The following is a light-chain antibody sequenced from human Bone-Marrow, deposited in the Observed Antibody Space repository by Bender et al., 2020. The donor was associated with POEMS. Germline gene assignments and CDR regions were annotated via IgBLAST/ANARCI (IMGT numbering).Light chain of an antibody. Sequence: QSVLTQPPSASGTPGQRVTISCSGSSSNIGTNPVNWYQQLPGTAPKLLIYINNHRPSGVPYRFSGSKSGTSASLAISGLQSEDEADYYCAAWEGSLNGWVFGGGTKLTVL. CDR3: AAWEGSLNGWV. CDR2: INN. J-gene: IGLJ3*02. V-gene: IGLV1-44*01. CDR1: SSNIGTNP.